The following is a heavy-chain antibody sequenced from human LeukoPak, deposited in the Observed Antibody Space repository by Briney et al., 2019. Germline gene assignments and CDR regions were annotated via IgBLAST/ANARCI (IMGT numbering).Heavy chain of an antibody. Sequence: EASVKVSCKASGYTFTGYYMHWVRQAPGQGLEWMGLINPNSGGTNYAQKFQGRVTMTRDTSISTAYMELSRLRSDDTAVYYCARGNDVGARHYYYGMDVWGQGTLVTVSS. J-gene: IGHJ6*02. CDR2: INPNSGGT. V-gene: IGHV1-2*06. D-gene: IGHD1-26*01. CDR3: ARGNDVGARHYYYGMDV. CDR1: GYTFTGYY.